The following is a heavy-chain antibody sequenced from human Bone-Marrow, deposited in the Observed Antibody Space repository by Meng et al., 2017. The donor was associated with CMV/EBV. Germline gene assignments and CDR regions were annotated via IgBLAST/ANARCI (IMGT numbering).Heavy chain of an antibody. V-gene: IGHV1-18*01. Sequence: ASVKVSCKASGYTFTSYSISWVRQAPGQGLEWMGWISAYNGNTNYAQTLQGRVTMTTDTSTSTAYMELRSLRSDDTAVYYCARVHSSDYYFDYWGQGTLVTVSS. J-gene: IGHJ4*02. CDR2: ISAYNGNT. CDR1: GYTFTSYS. CDR3: ARVHSSDYYFDY. D-gene: IGHD6-19*01.